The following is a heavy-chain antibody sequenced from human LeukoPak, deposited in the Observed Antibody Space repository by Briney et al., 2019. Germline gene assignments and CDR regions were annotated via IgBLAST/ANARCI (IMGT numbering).Heavy chain of an antibody. J-gene: IGHJ6*02. D-gene: IGHD2-15*01. CDR3: XXRXCSXXXCYPHYYYYYGMDV. CDR1: GFTFSSYA. Sequence: GGSLRLSCAASGFTFSSYAMSWVRQAPGKGLEWVSAISGSGGSTYYADSVKGRFTISRDNSKNTLYLQMNSLRAEDTAVYYCXXRXCSXXXCYPHYYYYYGMDVWGQGTTVTVSS. CDR2: ISGSGGST. V-gene: IGHV3-23*01.